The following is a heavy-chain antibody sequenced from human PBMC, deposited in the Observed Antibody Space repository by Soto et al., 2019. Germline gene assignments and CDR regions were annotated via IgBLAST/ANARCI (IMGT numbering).Heavy chain of an antibody. CDR2: INPSGGTT. CDR3: VRDRGGYNSDAFDI. J-gene: IGHJ3*02. V-gene: IGHV1-46*01. CDR1: GYTFTNYY. Sequence: AASVKVSCKASGYTFTNYYMHWVRQAPGQGLEWMGIINPSGGTTTYAQKFQGRVTMTRDTSTSTVYMDLSSLRSQDTAVYYCVRDRGGYNSDAFDIWGQGTMVTVSS. D-gene: IGHD5-12*01.